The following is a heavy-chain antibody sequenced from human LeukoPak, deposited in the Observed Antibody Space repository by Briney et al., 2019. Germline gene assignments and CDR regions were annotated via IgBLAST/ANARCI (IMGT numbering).Heavy chain of an antibody. V-gene: IGHV3-23*01. Sequence: GGSLRLSCAASGFTFSNYAMSWVRQAPGKGLEWVSGINKSGGSIYNADSVEGRFTISRDNSKNTLYLEMNSLRAEDTAVYYCAKVGPVDGMQSWGQGTLVTVSS. J-gene: IGHJ5*02. CDR3: AKVGPVDGMQS. D-gene: IGHD6-13*01. CDR1: GFTFSNYA. CDR2: INKSGGSI.